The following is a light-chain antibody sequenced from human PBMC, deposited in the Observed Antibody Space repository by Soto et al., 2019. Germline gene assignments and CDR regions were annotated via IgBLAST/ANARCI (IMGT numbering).Light chain of an antibody. CDR3: LQDINYPWT. CDR1: QSISRY. J-gene: IGKJ1*01. Sequence: DIQMTQSPSSLSASVGDTVSITCRASQSISRYLNWYQQKPGKAPNLLIYGATSLQSGVPSRFSGSGSATDFTLTISSLQPEDFATYFCLQDINYPWTFGQGTKVNIK. V-gene: IGKV1-39*01. CDR2: GAT.